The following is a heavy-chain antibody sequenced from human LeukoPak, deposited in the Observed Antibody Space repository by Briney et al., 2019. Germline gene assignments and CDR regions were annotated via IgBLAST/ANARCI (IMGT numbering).Heavy chain of an antibody. Sequence: PGGSLRLSCAASEFTFSRFGMHWVRQAPGKGLEWVAVISYDGSNRYYADSVKGRFTISRDNSKNTLYMQMNSLRAEDTAVYYCARGVLYYYDSSGYGQNDYYYYYMDVWGKGTTVTVSS. CDR3: ARGVLYYYDSSGYGQNDYYYYYMDV. CDR1: EFTFSRFG. CDR2: ISYDGSNR. D-gene: IGHD3-22*01. V-gene: IGHV3-30*03. J-gene: IGHJ6*03.